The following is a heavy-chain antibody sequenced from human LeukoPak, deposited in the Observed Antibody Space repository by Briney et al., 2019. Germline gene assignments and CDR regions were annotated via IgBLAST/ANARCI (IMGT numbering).Heavy chain of an antibody. V-gene: IGHV3-7*01. CDR2: VNQDGSQT. CDR1: GFTFSNFW. CDR3: AREATTSRPGDY. D-gene: IGHD1-1*01. Sequence: GGSLRLSCAASGFTFSNFWMKWVRQAPGKGLEWVANVNQDGSQTHYLDSVKGRFTISRDNAKNSLFLQLNSLRAEDTAVYYCAREATTSRPGDYWGLGTLVTVSS. J-gene: IGHJ4*02.